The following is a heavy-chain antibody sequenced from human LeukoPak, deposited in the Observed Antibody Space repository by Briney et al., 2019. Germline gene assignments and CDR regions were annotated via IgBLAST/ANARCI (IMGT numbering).Heavy chain of an antibody. CDR2: INPNSGGT. V-gene: IGHV1-2*02. D-gene: IGHD2-2*01. J-gene: IGHJ4*02. CDR3: ARGGVVPAARDDY. Sequence: ASVKVSCKASGYTFTDYYMHWLRQAPGHALEWMGWINPNSGGTNYAQKFQGRVTMTRDTSISTEYMELSRLRSDDTAVYYCARGGVVPAARDDYWGQGTLITVSS. CDR1: GYTFTDYY.